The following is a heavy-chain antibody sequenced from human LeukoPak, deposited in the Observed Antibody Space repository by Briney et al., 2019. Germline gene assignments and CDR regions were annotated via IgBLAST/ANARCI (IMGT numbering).Heavy chain of an antibody. Sequence: GGSLRLSCAASGFSFSSYAMHWVRQAPGKGLEWVAVISYDGTKTFYGDSAKGRFIISRDNSKSTLYLQMDNLRAEDTAVYYCARSNPYYDSSGYYDYWGQGTLVTVSS. CDR2: ISYDGTKT. CDR1: GFSFSSYA. CDR3: ARSNPYYDSSGYYDY. D-gene: IGHD3-22*01. V-gene: IGHV3-30*03. J-gene: IGHJ4*02.